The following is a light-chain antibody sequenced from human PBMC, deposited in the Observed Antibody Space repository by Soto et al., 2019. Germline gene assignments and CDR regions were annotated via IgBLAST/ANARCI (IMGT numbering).Light chain of an antibody. CDR2: RAS. Sequence: EIVMTQSPASLSVSPGESATLSCRASQSVSSNYVAWYQQKPGQTPKVLIYRASSRATGIPDRFGGSGSGTDFTLTISRLEPEDFAMYYCQQYGSSPLTFGGGTKVDIK. J-gene: IGKJ4*01. CDR1: QSVSSNY. V-gene: IGKV3-20*01. CDR3: QQYGSSPLT.